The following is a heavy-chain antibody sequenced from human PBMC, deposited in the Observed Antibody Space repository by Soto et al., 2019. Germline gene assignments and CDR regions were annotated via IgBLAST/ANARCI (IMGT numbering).Heavy chain of an antibody. CDR2: INPNSGGT. V-gene: IGHV1-2*04. Sequence: ASVKVSCKASGYTFTGYYMHWVRQAPGQGLEWMGWINPNSGGTNYAQKFQGWVTMTRDTSISTAYMELSRLRSDDTAVYYCARTDPERQNDYYYYYGMDVWGQGTTVTVSS. D-gene: IGHD6-25*01. J-gene: IGHJ6*02. CDR1: GYTFTGYY. CDR3: ARTDPERQNDYYYYYGMDV.